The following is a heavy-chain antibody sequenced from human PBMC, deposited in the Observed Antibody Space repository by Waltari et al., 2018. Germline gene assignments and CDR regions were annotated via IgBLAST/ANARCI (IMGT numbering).Heavy chain of an antibody. CDR3: ARAGAARHQVTLDDAFDI. CDR2: IIPIFGTA. CDR1: GGTFSSYA. D-gene: IGHD6-6*01. J-gene: IGHJ3*02. Sequence: QVQLVQSGAEVKKPGSSVKVSCKASGGTFSSYAISWVRQAPGQGLEWMGWIIPIFGTANYAQKFQGRVTITADESTSTAYMELSSLRSEDTAVYYCARAGAARHQVTLDDAFDIWGQGTMVTVSS. V-gene: IGHV1-69*13.